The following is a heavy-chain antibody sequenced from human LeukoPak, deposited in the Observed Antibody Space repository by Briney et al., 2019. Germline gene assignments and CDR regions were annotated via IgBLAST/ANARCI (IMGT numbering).Heavy chain of an antibody. CDR1: GFTFSSYA. D-gene: IGHD3-9*01. Sequence: PGGSLRLSCAASGFTFSSYAMSWVRQAPGKGLEWVSAISGSGDSTYYADSVKGRFTISRDNSKNTLYLQINSLRAEDTAVYYCAKDLALVYDILTGYSLEAFDYWGQGTLVTVSS. V-gene: IGHV3-23*01. CDR2: ISGSGDST. J-gene: IGHJ4*02. CDR3: AKDLALVYDILTGYSLEAFDY.